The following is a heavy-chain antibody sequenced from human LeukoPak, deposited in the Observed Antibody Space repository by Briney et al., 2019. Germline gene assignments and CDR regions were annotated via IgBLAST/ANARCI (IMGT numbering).Heavy chain of an antibody. CDR3: ARVRGKGHMDRAHAFDI. V-gene: IGHV3-30-3*01. J-gene: IGHJ3*02. D-gene: IGHD3-10*01. Sequence: GRSLRLSCAASGFTFSSYAMHWVRQAPGKGLEWVAVISYDGSNKYYADSVKGRFTISRDNSENTLYLQMNSLRAEDTAVYYCARVRGKGHMDRAHAFDIWGQGTMVTVSS. CDR1: GFTFSSYA. CDR2: ISYDGSNK.